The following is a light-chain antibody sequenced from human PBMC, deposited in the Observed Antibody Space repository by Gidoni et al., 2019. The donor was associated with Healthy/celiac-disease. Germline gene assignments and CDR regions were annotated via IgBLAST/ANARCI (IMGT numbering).Light chain of an antibody. J-gene: IGKJ5*01. CDR2: DAS. V-gene: IGKV3-11*01. CDR1: QSVSSY. CDR3: QQRSNWPLT. Sequence: EIVLTQSPATLSWSTGERAALSCRASQSVSSYLAWYQQKPGQAPSLLIYDASNTATGIPARFSGSGSGTDVTLTISRLEPEYFAVYYCQQRSNWPLTFXPXTRLEIK.